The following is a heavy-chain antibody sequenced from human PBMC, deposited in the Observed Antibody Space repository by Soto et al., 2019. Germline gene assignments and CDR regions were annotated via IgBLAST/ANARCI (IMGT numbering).Heavy chain of an antibody. CDR2: IYYSGST. CDR3: AMQRFLEWLLYDYYYYYMDV. V-gene: IGHV4-59*08. D-gene: IGHD3-3*01. Sequence: QVQLQESGPGLVKPSETLSLTCTVSGGSISSYYWSWIRQPPGKGLEWIGYIYYSGSTNYNPSLKSRVNISVDTAKTQFSLKLSSVTAADTAVYYCAMQRFLEWLLYDYYYYYMDVWGKGTTVTVSS. J-gene: IGHJ6*03. CDR1: GGSISSYY.